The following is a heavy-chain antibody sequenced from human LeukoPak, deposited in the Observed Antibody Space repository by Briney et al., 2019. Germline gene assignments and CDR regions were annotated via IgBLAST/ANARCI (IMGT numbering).Heavy chain of an antibody. CDR3: AKAYRSNYYYYGMDV. CDR1: GFTFSSYA. CDR2: ISGSGGST. V-gene: IGHV3-23*01. J-gene: IGHJ6*02. D-gene: IGHD1-1*01. Sequence: PGGSLRLSCAASGFTFSSYAMSWVRQAPGKGLEWVSAISGSGGSTYYADSVKGRFTISRDNSKNTLYLQMNSLRAEDTAVYYCAKAYRSNYYYYGMDVWGQGTTVTVSS.